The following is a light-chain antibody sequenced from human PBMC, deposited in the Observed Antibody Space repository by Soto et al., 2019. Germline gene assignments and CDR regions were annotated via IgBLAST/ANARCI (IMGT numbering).Light chain of an antibody. CDR3: KQYGSSLLFT. CDR1: QSVSSSY. CDR2: GAS. V-gene: IGKV3-20*01. Sequence: EIVLTQSPGTLSLSPGERATLSCRASQSVSSSYLAWYQQKPGQAPRLLIYGASSRATGIPDRFSGSGSGTDFTLTISRLETEDFAVYYCKQYGSSLLFTFGPGTKVDIK. J-gene: IGKJ3*01.